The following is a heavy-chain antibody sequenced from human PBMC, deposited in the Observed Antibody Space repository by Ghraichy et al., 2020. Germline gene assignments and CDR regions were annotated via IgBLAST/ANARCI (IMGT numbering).Heavy chain of an antibody. D-gene: IGHD3-16*01. J-gene: IGHJ6*02. CDR1: GGSISSSSYY. Sequence: ETLSLTCTVSGGSISSSSYYWGWIRQPPGKGLEWIGSIYYSGSTYYNPSLKSRVTISVDTSKNQFSLKLSSVTAADTAVYYCARQPEGGYYYYGMDVWGQGTTVTVSS. CDR2: IYYSGST. V-gene: IGHV4-39*01. CDR3: ARQPEGGYYYYGMDV.